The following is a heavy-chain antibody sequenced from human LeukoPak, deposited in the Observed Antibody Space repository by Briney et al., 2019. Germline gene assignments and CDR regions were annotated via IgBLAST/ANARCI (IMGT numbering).Heavy chain of an antibody. Sequence: KPSETLSLTCDVSGASISSNNWWSWVRQPPGKGLEWIGEIFHGGNTNYNPSLKSRVTISVDKSNNQFSLKLSSVTAADTAVYYCARNKESNSWYPVFDYWGRGTLVTVSS. CDR1: GASISSNNW. CDR2: IFHGGNT. V-gene: IGHV4-4*02. J-gene: IGHJ4*02. D-gene: IGHD6-13*01. CDR3: ARNKESNSWYPVFDY.